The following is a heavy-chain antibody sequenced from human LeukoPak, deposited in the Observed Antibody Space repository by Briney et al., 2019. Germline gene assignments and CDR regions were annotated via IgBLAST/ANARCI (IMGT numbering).Heavy chain of an antibody. D-gene: IGHD2-15*01. Sequence: ASVKVSCKASGGTFSSYAISWVRQATGQGLEWMGWMNPNSGNTGYAQKFQGRVTITRNTSISTAYMELSSLRSEDTAVYYCARGLVVYYYYYMDVWGKGTTVTVSS. CDR1: GGTFSSYA. V-gene: IGHV1-8*03. J-gene: IGHJ6*03. CDR3: ARGLVVYYYYYMDV. CDR2: MNPNSGNT.